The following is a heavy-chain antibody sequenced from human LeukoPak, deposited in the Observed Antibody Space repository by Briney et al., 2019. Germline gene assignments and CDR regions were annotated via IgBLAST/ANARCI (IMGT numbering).Heavy chain of an antibody. CDR3: ARRRDERGYKDIFDI. Sequence: GASVKVSCKASGYTFTSYYMHWVRQAPGQGLEWMGIINPSGGSTSYAQKFQGRVTMTRDKSISTAYLQWSSLKASDTAMYYCARRRDERGYKDIFDIWGQGTMVTVSS. CDR2: INPSGGST. J-gene: IGHJ3*02. V-gene: IGHV1-46*01. D-gene: IGHD5-18*01. CDR1: GYTFTSYY.